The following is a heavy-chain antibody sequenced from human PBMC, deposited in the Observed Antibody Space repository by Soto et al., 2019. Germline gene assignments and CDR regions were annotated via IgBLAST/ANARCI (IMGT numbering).Heavy chain of an antibody. J-gene: IGHJ6*02. CDR3: ARARPDIVLVPAAALYYYGMDV. Sequence: SVKVSCKASGGTFSSYAISWVRQAPGQGLEWMGGIIPIFGTANYAQKFQGRVTITADESTSTAYMELSSLRSEDTAVYYCARARPDIVLVPAAALYYYGMDVWGQGTTVTVSS. V-gene: IGHV1-69*13. CDR1: GGTFSSYA. D-gene: IGHD2-2*01. CDR2: IIPIFGTA.